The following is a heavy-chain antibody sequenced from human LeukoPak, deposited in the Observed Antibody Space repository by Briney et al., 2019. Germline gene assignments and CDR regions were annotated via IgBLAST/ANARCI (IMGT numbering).Heavy chain of an antibody. Sequence: GASVKVSCKTSGYTFTDYYIHWVRQAPGQGLEWMGWIHPNSGGTNYAQKFQGRVTMTRDTSISTAYMELNGLTSVDTAVYYCARGGSSSSYFFYYWGQGTLVTVSS. CDR1: GYTFTDYY. CDR3: ARGGSSSSYFFYY. D-gene: IGHD6-13*01. J-gene: IGHJ4*02. V-gene: IGHV1-2*02. CDR2: IHPNSGGT.